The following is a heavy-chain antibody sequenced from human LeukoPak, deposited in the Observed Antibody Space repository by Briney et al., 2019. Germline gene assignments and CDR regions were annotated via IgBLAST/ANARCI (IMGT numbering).Heavy chain of an antibody. CDR3: ARESTNYYMDV. CDR1: GGSISSGSYY. CDR2: IYHSGST. Sequence: SQTLSLTCTVSGGSISSGSYYWSWIRQPPGKGLEWIGYIYHSGSTYYNPSLKSRVTISVDRSKNQFSLKLSSVTAADTAVYYCARESTNYYMDVWGKGTTVTVSS. V-gene: IGHV4-30-2*01. D-gene: IGHD5/OR15-5a*01. J-gene: IGHJ6*03.